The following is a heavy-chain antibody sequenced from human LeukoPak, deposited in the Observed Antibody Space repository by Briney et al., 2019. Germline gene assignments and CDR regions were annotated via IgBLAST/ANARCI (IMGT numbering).Heavy chain of an antibody. J-gene: IGHJ5*02. Sequence: GGSLRLSRAASGFTFSIYAMSWVRQAPGKGLEWVSAISGNGGTTYYADSVKGRFTISRHNSKNSLYLQMNSLRAEDTAVYYCAKAYYSSTNTNWFDPWGQGTLVTVSS. D-gene: IGHD2-2*01. CDR1: GFTFSIYA. CDR3: AKAYYSSTNTNWFDP. V-gene: IGHV3-23*01. CDR2: ISGNGGTT.